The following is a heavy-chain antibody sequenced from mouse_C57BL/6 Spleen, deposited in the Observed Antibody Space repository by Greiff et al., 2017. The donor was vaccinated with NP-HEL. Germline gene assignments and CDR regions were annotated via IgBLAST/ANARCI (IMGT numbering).Heavy chain of an antibody. Sequence: EVQLQQSGPGLVKPSQSLSLTCSVTGYSITSGYYWNWIRQFPGNKLEWMGYISYDGSNNYNPSLKNRISITRDTSKNQFFLKLNSVTTEDTATYYCARDYGSSSFFDYWGQGTTLTVSS. CDR1: GYSITSGYY. CDR2: ISYDGSN. D-gene: IGHD1-1*01. CDR3: ARDYGSSSFFDY. J-gene: IGHJ2*01. V-gene: IGHV3-6*01.